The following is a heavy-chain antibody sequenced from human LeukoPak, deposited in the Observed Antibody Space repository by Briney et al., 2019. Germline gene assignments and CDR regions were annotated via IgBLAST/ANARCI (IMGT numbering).Heavy chain of an antibody. Sequence: GGSLRLSCAASGFTFSSYWMSWVRQAPGKGLEWVANIKQDGSEKYYVDSVKGRFTISRDISLHLQMNSLRAEDTAVYYCVRNNNNDYWGQGTLVTVSS. V-gene: IGHV3-7*03. CDR2: IKQDGSEK. CDR1: GFTFSSYW. D-gene: IGHD2/OR15-2a*01. CDR3: VRNNNNDY. J-gene: IGHJ4*02.